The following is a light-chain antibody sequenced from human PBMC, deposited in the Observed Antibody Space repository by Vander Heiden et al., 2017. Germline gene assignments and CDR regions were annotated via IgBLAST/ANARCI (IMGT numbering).Light chain of an antibody. CDR3: QSYDSSLSAWV. CDR1: SSNIGAGYD. J-gene: IGLJ3*02. Sequence: QSVLTQPPSVSGAPGQRVSISCTGSSSNIGAGYDVHWYQHPPGTAPKLLIYGNINRPSGVPDRFSGSKSGTSASLAITGLQAEDEADYYCQSYDSSLSAWVFGGGTKLTVL. CDR2: GNI. V-gene: IGLV1-40*01.